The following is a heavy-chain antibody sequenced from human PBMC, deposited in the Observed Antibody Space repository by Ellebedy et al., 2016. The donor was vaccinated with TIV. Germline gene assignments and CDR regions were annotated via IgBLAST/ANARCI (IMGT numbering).Heavy chain of an antibody. J-gene: IGHJ4*02. CDR3: ARHISLWVGEYLGYFDY. CDR2: IYYSGST. Sequence: MPSETLSLTCTVSSGSISSSSYYWCWIRQPPGKGLEWIGSIYYSGSTYYNPSLKSRVTISVNTSKNQFSLKLSSVTAADTAVYYCARHISLWVGEYLGYFDYWGQGTLVTVSS. D-gene: IGHD3-10*01. CDR1: SGSISSSSYY. V-gene: IGHV4-39*01.